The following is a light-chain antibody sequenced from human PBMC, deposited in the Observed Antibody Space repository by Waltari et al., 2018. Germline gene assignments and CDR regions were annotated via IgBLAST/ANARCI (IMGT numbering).Light chain of an antibody. CDR1: TSNHGNNA. CDR2: YDD. Sequence: QSVLTQPPSVSAAPRQRVTISCSGSTSNHGNNAVNWYQQPPGKAPKLLIYYDDLLPSGVSDRFSGSKSGTSASLAISGLQSEDEADYYCAAWDDSLNGVVFGGGTKLTVL. J-gene: IGLJ2*01. V-gene: IGLV1-36*01. CDR3: AAWDDSLNGVV.